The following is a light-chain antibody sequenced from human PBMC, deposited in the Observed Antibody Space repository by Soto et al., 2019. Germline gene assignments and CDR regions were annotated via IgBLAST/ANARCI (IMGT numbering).Light chain of an antibody. Sequence: QSALTQPPSASGSPGQSVTISCTGMSSDVGGYNYVSWYQQHPGKAPKLMIYEVSKRPSGVPDRFSGSKSGNTAALTVSGLQAEDEGDYYCSSYAGANSVVFGGGTKVTVL. CDR2: EVS. CDR1: SSDVGGYNY. J-gene: IGLJ2*01. V-gene: IGLV2-8*01. CDR3: SSYAGANSVV.